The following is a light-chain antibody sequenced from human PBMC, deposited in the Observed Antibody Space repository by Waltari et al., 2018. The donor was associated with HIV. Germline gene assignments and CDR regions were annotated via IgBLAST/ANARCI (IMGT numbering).Light chain of an antibody. CDR3: QQFYSSPRT. Sequence: DIVMPQFPDSLAVSLGARATINCQSSQSVLYSSNNKNYLAWYQQKPGQPPKLLIYWASTRESGVPDRFSGSGSGTDFTLTISSLQAEDVAVYYCQQFYSSPRTFGQGTKLEIK. V-gene: IGKV4-1*01. CDR1: QSVLYSSNNKNY. J-gene: IGKJ2*01. CDR2: WAS.